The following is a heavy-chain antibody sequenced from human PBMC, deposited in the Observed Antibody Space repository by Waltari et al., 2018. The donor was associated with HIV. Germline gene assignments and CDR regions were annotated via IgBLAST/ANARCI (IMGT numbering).Heavy chain of an antibody. J-gene: IGHJ4*02. CDR2: IRSKTDGGAT. CDR3: TTFEMGTTRNF. D-gene: IGHD1-26*01. V-gene: IGHV3-15*02. Sequence: VQLVESGGALVTPGGSLKISCSVSGIPSQNACLSWVRQAPGKGLQWLGHIRSKTDGGATDYAAPLSGRFAISTDDFNNTMFLEMKTLKVDDTAVYYCTTFEMGTTRNFWGQGTLVTVSS. CDR1: GIPSQNAC.